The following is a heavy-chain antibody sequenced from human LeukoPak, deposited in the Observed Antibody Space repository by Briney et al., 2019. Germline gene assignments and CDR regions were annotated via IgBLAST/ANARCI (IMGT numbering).Heavy chain of an antibody. J-gene: IGHJ4*02. Sequence: SETLSLTCTVSGGSISSSSYYWGWIRQPPGKVLEWIGSIYYSGSTYYNPSLKSRVTISVDTSKNQFSLKLSSVTAADTAVYYCARQPPVAASGNFVDSWGQGTLATVSS. CDR1: GGSISSSSYY. D-gene: IGHD6-13*01. V-gene: IGHV4-39*01. CDR2: IYYSGST. CDR3: ARQPPVAASGNFVDS.